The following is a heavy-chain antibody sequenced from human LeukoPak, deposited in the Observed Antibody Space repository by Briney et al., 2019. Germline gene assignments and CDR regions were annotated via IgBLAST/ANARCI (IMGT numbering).Heavy chain of an antibody. D-gene: IGHD3-10*01. CDR3: AKDRVTMVRGVIIAFDI. CDR2: ISYDGSNK. V-gene: IGHV3-30*18. J-gene: IGHJ3*02. Sequence: GGSLRLSCAASGFTFSSYGMHWVRQAPGKGLEWVAVISYDGSNKYYADSVKGRFTISRDNSKNTLYLQMNSLRAEDTAVYYCAKDRVTMVRGVIIAFDIWGQGTMVTVSS. CDR1: GFTFSSYG.